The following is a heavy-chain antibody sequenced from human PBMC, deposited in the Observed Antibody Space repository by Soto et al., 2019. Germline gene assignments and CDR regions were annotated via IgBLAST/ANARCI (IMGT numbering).Heavy chain of an antibody. J-gene: IGHJ4*02. D-gene: IGHD3-16*02. V-gene: IGHV1-8*01. CDR1: GYTFTSYD. CDR2: MNPNSGNT. Sequence: ASVKVSCKASGYTFTSYDINWVRQATGQGLEWMGWMNPNSGNTGYAQKFQGRVTMTRNTSISTAYMELSSLRSEDTAVYYCARGAHQRYDYIWGSYRYHDGDTESGFDYWGQGTLVTVSS. CDR3: ARGAHQRYDYIWGSYRYHDGDTESGFDY.